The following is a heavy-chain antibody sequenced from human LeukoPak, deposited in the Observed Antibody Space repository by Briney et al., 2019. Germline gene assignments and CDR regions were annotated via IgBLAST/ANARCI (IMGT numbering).Heavy chain of an antibody. CDR3: TRDLAAAAT. Sequence: GGSLRLSCAASGFTFSSYSMNWVRQAPGKGLEWVANINQDGKKRYYVDSVKGRFTVSRDNAKNSLFLQMNSLTAEDTAMYYCTRDLAAAATWGQGTLVIVSS. CDR2: INQDGKKR. CDR1: GFTFSSYS. J-gene: IGHJ5*02. V-gene: IGHV3-7*03. D-gene: IGHD6-13*01.